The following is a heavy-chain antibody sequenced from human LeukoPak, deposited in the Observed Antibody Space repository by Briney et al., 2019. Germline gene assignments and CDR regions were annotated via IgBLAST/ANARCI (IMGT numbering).Heavy chain of an antibody. CDR3: TRAGGSGSLLDAFDI. CDR1: GGSISSGDYS. D-gene: IGHD3-10*01. V-gene: IGHV4-30-2*01. J-gene: IGHJ3*02. Sequence: PSQTLSLTCAVSGGSISSGDYSWSWIRQPPGRGLEWIGYMFHNENSCYNPSLKSRVTISVDRSKNQFSLKLSSMTAADTAVYYCTRAGGSGSLLDAFDIWGQGTMVTVSS. CDR2: MFHNENS.